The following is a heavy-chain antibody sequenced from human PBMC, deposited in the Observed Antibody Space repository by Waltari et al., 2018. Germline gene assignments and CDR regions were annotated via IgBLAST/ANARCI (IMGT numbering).Heavy chain of an antibody. V-gene: IGHV4-59*01. CDR2: IYYSGST. Sequence: QVQLQESGPGLVKPSETLSLPCTVSGGSISSYYWSWIRQPPGKGLEWIGYIYYSGSTNYNPSLKSRVTISVDTSKNQFSLKLSSVTAADTAVYYCARLHYYDSSGYYYYFDYWGQGTLVTVSS. CDR3: ARLHYYDSSGYYYYFDY. CDR1: GGSISSYY. D-gene: IGHD3-22*01. J-gene: IGHJ4*02.